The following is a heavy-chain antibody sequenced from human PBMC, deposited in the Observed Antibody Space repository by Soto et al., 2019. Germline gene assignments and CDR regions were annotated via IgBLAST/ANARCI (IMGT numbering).Heavy chain of an antibody. CDR1: GFTFSNYA. J-gene: IGHJ3*01. D-gene: IGHD5-12*01. CDR3: AKDCPVGWLQHDDAFDF. CDR2: ISGTGGSA. V-gene: IGHV3-23*01. Sequence: EVQLLESGGGMVQPGGSLRLSCEASGFTFSNYAISWVRQAPGKGLEWVSVISGTGGSAYYADSVKGRFTVSRDNPKNTVFLQMNSLEVEDTAVYYCAKDCPVGWLQHDDAFDFWGQGKKVTVSS.